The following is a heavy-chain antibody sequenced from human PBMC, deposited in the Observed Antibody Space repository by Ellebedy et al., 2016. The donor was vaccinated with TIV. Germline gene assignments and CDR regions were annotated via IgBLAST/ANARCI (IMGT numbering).Heavy chain of an antibody. Sequence: GGSLRLSXAASGFTFSIYGVHWVRQAPGKGLEWVAFISHDGSDKYYADSVKGRFTISRDNSKNTLYLQMNSLRAEDTAVYYCAKDPRPGVIGTRGGFDYWGQGTLDTVSS. CDR2: ISHDGSDK. CDR3: AKDPRPGVIGTRGGFDY. J-gene: IGHJ4*02. V-gene: IGHV3-30*18. D-gene: IGHD2-21*01. CDR1: GFTFSIYG.